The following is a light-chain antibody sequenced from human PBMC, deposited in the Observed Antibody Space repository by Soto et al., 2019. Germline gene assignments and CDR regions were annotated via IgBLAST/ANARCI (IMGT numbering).Light chain of an antibody. CDR3: QQSYRTPHT. V-gene: IGKV1-39*01. Sequence: DIQMTQSPSSLSASVGDRVTITCRASQGVSAYLLWYQQTQGRAPKLLIYSASTLVSGVTSRFRGSGSGTSFTLTISSLQPEDFATDYCQQSYRTPHTFGQGTKLETK. CDR1: QGVSAY. CDR2: SAS. J-gene: IGKJ2*01.